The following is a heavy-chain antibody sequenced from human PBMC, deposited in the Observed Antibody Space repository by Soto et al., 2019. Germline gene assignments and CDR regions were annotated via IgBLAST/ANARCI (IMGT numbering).Heavy chain of an antibody. CDR2: IRSGTRTI. J-gene: IGHJ3*02. Sequence: QLVESGGGLVQPGGSLRLSCAASGFIFRNYRMNWVRQAPGKGLEWLSYIRSGTRTINYADSGKGRFTISRYNAKNSVYLQMNGLRGEDRAVYYCAREAWYGPVNAFDIWGQGTLVTVS. CDR1: GFIFRNYR. D-gene: IGHD3-10*01. V-gene: IGHV3-48*01. CDR3: AREAWYGPVNAFDI.